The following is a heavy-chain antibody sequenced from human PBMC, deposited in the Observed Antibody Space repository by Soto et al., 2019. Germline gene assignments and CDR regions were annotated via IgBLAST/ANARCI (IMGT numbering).Heavy chain of an antibody. CDR2: IYYSGTT. Sequence: SETLSLTCTVTGGSISSGDYYWSWIRQPPGKGLEWIGYIYYSGTTYYNPSLKSRVTISVDTSKNQFSLKVSSVTAADTAVYYCARALIQLWPHYYYGMDVWGQGTTVTVSS. D-gene: IGHD5-18*01. CDR1: GGSISSGDYY. J-gene: IGHJ6*02. V-gene: IGHV4-30-4*01. CDR3: ARALIQLWPHYYYGMDV.